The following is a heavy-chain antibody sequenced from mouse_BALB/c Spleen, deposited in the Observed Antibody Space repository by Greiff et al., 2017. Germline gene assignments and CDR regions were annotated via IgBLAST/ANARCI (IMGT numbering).Heavy chain of an antibody. V-gene: IGHV7-3*02. CDR3: ARDRGRYDGRGFDY. J-gene: IGHJ2*01. CDR1: GFTFTDYY. D-gene: IGHD2-14*01. CDR2: IRNKANGYTT. Sequence: EVQLVESGGGLVQPGGSLRLSCATSGFTFTDYYMSWVRQPPGKALEWLGFIRNKANGYTTEYSASVKGRFTISRDNSQSILYLQMNTLRAEDSATYYCARDRGRYDGRGFDYWGQGTTLTVSS.